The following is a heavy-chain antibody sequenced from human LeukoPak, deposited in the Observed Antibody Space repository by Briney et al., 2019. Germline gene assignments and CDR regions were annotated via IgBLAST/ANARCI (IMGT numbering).Heavy chain of an antibody. J-gene: IGHJ3*02. Sequence: GGSLRLSCAASGFTFSNAWMSWVRQAPGKGLEWVGRIKSKTDGGTTDYAAPVKGRFTISRDDSKNTLYLQMNSLRAEDTAVYYCAKDLGLAAAGTGDAFDIWGQGTMVTVSS. V-gene: IGHV3-15*01. CDR3: AKDLGLAAAGTGDAFDI. CDR2: IKSKTDGGTT. CDR1: GFTFSNAW. D-gene: IGHD6-13*01.